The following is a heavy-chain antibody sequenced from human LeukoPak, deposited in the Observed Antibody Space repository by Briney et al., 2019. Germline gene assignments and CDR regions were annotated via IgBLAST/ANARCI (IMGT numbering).Heavy chain of an antibody. J-gene: IGHJ4*02. D-gene: IGHD3-22*01. CDR2: IYHSGST. CDR1: GGSISSGGYY. Sequence: SQTLSLTCTVSGGSISSGGYYWSWIRQPPGKGLEWIGYIYHSGSTYYNPSLKSRVTISVDRSKNQFSLKLSSVTAADTAVYYCARDPGLGVPYYYDSSGYYAPWYWGQGTLVTVSS. CDR3: ARDPGLGVPYYYDSSGYYAPWY. V-gene: IGHV4-30-2*01.